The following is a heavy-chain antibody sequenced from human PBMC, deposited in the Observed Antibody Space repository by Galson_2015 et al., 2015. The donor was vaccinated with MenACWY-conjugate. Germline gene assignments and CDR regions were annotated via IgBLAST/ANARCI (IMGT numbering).Heavy chain of an antibody. D-gene: IGHD3-10*01. J-gene: IGHJ6*02. Sequence: SLRLSCAASGLTVSSNYMSWVRQAPGKGLEWVSIIYSGGNTYYADSVKGRFTISRDNSKNTLYLQMNSPRAEDTAVYYCARDRRFSSRGVVTSSRMDVWGQGTTVTVSS. CDR1: GLTVSSNY. CDR2: IYSGGNT. CDR3: ARDRRFSSRGVVTSSRMDV. V-gene: IGHV3-53*01.